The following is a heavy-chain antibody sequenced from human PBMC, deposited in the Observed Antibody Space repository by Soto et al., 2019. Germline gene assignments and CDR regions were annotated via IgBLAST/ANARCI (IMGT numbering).Heavy chain of an antibody. D-gene: IGHD6-6*01. Sequence: AASVKVSCKASGYTFTGYYMHWVRQAPGQGLEWMGWINPNSGGTNYAQKFQGRVTMTRDTSISTAYMELSRLRSDDTAVYYCARVQRYSSSPQTYYYGMNVWGQGTTVTVSS. CDR1: GYTFTGYY. J-gene: IGHJ6*02. V-gene: IGHV1-2*02. CDR2: INPNSGGT. CDR3: ARVQRYSSSPQTYYYGMNV.